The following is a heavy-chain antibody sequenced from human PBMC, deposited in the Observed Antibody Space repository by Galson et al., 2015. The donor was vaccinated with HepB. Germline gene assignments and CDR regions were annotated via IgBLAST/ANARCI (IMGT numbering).Heavy chain of an antibody. D-gene: IGHD6-19*01. CDR2: IWYDGSNK. V-gene: IGHV3-33*01. J-gene: IGHJ4*02. CDR1: GFTFSSYG. CDR3: ARDEVAGHTPFDY. Sequence: SLRLSCAASGFTFSSYGMHWVRQAPGKGLEWVAVIWYDGSNKYYADSVKGRFTISRDNSKNTLYLQMNSLRAEDTAVYYCARDEVAGHTPFDYWGQGTLVTVSS.